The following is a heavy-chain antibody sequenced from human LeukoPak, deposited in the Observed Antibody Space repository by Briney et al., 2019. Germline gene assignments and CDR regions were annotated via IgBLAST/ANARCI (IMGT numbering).Heavy chain of an antibody. V-gene: IGHV3-21*01. CDR3: ARVHEDRERWLQFVDY. CDR2: ISSSSSYI. J-gene: IGHJ4*02. CDR1: GFTFSSYS. Sequence: PGGSLRLSCAASGFTFSSYSMNWVRQAPGKGLEWVSSISSSSSYIYYADSVKGRFTISRDNAKNSLYLQMNSLRAEDTAVYYCARVHEDRERWLQFVDYWGQGTLVTVPS. D-gene: IGHD5-24*01.